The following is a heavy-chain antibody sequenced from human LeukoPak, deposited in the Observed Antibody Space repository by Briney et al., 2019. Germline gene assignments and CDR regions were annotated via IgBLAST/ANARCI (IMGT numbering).Heavy chain of an antibody. J-gene: IGHJ4*02. Sequence: ASVKVSCKASGYTFTSYYMHWVRQAPGQGLEWVGIINPSGGSTSSEQKFQGRVTITRNTSTTTVYMELSSLRSEDTAVYYCALLSYGPGSFLDYWGQGTLVTVSS. CDR3: ALLSYGPGSFLDY. D-gene: IGHD3-10*01. CDR1: GYTFTSYY. CDR2: INPSGGST. V-gene: IGHV1-46*01.